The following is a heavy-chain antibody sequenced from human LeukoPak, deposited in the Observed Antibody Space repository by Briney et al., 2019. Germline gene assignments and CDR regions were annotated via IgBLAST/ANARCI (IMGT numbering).Heavy chain of an antibody. D-gene: IGHD3-9*01. V-gene: IGHV3-7*04. CDR1: GFTFSNHW. J-gene: IGHJ4*02. Sequence: GGSLRLSCAPSGFTFSNHWMSWVRQAPGKGLEWVAHIKQDGSETHYVDSVKGRFTISRDNAKNSLYLQMNSLRAEDTAVYYCARDAGTFDWSGGYFDCWGQGTLVTVSS. CDR3: ARDAGTFDWSGGYFDC. CDR2: IKQDGSET.